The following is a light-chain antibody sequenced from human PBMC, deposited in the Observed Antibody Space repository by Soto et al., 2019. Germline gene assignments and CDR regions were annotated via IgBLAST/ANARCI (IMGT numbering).Light chain of an antibody. CDR2: DAS. CDR1: QSVSSY. CDR3: QQRSNWPGLT. Sequence: EIVLTQSPSTLSSFPGDRVTLSCRASQSVSSYLAWYQQKPGQAPRLLIYDASNRATGIPARFSGSGSGTDFTLTISSLEPEDFAVYYCQQRSNWPGLTFGGGTKVDIK. J-gene: IGKJ4*01. V-gene: IGKV3-11*01.